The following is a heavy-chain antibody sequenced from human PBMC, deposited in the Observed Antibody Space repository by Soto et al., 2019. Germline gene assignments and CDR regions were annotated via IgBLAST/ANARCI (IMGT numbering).Heavy chain of an antibody. J-gene: IGHJ6*03. CDR1: GFSFDEYA. Sequence: EVQLVESGGGLVQPGRSLRLSCAASGFSFDEYAMHWVRQAPGKGLEWVSGISWNSGTMGYGDSVKGRFTISRDNAKNSLYLQMNSLRAEDTALYYCAKGFCSSTRCLTYSYMDVWGKGPTVNVSS. D-gene: IGHD2-2*01. CDR3: AKGFCSSTRCLTYSYMDV. CDR2: ISWNSGTM. V-gene: IGHV3-9*01.